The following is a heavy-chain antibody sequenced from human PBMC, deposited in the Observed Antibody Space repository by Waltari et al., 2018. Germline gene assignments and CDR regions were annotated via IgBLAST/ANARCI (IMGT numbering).Heavy chain of an antibody. J-gene: IGHJ4*02. CDR2: ISSSGSTI. Sequence: EVQLVESGGGLVQPGGSLRLSCAASGFTFSSYEMNWVRQAPGKGLEWVSYISSSGSTIYYAESVKGRFTISRDNAKNSLYLQMNSLRAEDTAVYYCARNGGSGAVAGEYYFDYWGQGTLVTVSS. D-gene: IGHD6-19*01. CDR3: ARNGGSGAVAGEYYFDY. V-gene: IGHV3-48*03. CDR1: GFTFSSYE.